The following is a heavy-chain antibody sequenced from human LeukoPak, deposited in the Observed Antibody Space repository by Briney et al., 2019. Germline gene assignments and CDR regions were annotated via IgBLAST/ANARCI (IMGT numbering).Heavy chain of an antibody. J-gene: IGHJ3*02. V-gene: IGHV4-4*09. CDR2: IYTTGRT. CDR3: AKILGSGVWYGFDI. CDR1: GGSIGGYY. Sequence: SETLSLTCTVSGGSIGGYYWSWIRQPPGKGLEWIGYIYTTGRTNYNPSFKSRVTISVNTSKNQFSLKLNSVTAADTAVYYCAKILGSGVWYGFDIWGQGTMVTVSS. D-gene: IGHD2-21*01.